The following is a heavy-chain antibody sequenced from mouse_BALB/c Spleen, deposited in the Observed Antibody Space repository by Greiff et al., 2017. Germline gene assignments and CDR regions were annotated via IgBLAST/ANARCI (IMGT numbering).Heavy chain of an antibody. Sequence: EVKLMESGGGLVKPGGSLKLSCAASGFTFSSYAMSWVRQTPEKRLEWVAPISSGGSTYYPDSVKGRFTISRDNARNILYLQMSSLRSEDTAMYYCARGGLRYAMDYWGQGTSVTVSS. D-gene: IGHD2-2*01. CDR2: ISSGGST. V-gene: IGHV5-6-5*01. CDR3: ARGGLRYAMDY. J-gene: IGHJ4*01. CDR1: GFTFSSYA.